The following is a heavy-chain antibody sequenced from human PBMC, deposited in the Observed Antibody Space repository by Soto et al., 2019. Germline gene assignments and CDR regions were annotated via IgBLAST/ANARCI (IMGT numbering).Heavy chain of an antibody. D-gene: IGHD6-13*01. CDR1: GYTFTSYG. CDR2: ISAYNGNT. Sequence: ASVKVSCKASGYTFTSYGISWVRQAPGQGLEWMGWISAYNGNTNYAQKLQGRVTMTTDTSTSTAYMELRSLRSDDTAVYYCARDFGSSWSPQGVDYWGRGTLVTVSS. V-gene: IGHV1-18*01. J-gene: IGHJ4*02. CDR3: ARDFGSSWSPQGVDY.